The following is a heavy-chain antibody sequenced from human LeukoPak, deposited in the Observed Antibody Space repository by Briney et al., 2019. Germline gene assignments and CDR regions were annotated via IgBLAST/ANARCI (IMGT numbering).Heavy chain of an antibody. V-gene: IGHV1-69*05. CDR1: GGTFSSYA. CDR3: ARVRMVTAISFYFDY. D-gene: IGHD2-21*02. J-gene: IGHJ4*02. Sequence: ASVKVSCKASGGTFSSYAISWVRQAPGQGLEWMGGIIPIFGTANYAQKFQGRVTITTDESTSTAYMELSSLRSEDTAVYYCARVRMVTAISFYFDYWGQGTLVTVSS. CDR2: IIPIFGTA.